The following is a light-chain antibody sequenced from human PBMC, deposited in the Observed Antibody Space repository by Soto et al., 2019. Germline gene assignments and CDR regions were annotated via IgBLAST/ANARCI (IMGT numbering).Light chain of an antibody. J-gene: IGKJ1*01. CDR3: QQRSNWPQT. V-gene: IGKV3-11*01. CDR2: DAS. Sequence: EIVMTQSPGTLSLSPGDRATLSCRASQSVSSSYLAWYQQKPGQAPRLLIYDASNRATGIPARFSGSGSGTDFTLTISSLEPEDFAVYYCQQRSNWPQTFGQGTKVDIK. CDR1: QSVSSSY.